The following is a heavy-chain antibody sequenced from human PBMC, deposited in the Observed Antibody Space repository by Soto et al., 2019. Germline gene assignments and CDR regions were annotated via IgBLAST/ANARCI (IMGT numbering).Heavy chain of an antibody. V-gene: IGHV2-5*02. J-gene: IGHJ3*02. CDR3: THNGGAYYDSSGYYYDNDALDI. CDR1: GFSLSTSGVG. CDR2: IYWDDDK. Sequence: QITLKESGPTLVKPTQTLTLTCTFSGFSLSTSGVGVGWIRQPPGKALEWLALIYWDDDKRYSPSLKSRLTITKDISKNQVVLTMTNMDPVDTATYYCTHNGGAYYDSSGYYYDNDALDIWGQWTMVTVSS. D-gene: IGHD3-22*01.